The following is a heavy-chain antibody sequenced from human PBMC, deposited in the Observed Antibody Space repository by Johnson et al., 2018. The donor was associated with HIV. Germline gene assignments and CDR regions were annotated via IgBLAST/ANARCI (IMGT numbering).Heavy chain of an antibody. CDR1: GFTFSSYG. J-gene: IGHJ3*02. Sequence: QVQLVESGGGVVQPGGSLRLSCAASGFTFSSYGMHWVRQAPGKGLEWVAVISYDGSNKYYADSVKGRFTISRDNSKNTLYLQMNSLRTEDTAVYYCARGRGFHYYDSRDYSDDAFDIWGQGTMVTVSS. D-gene: IGHD3-22*01. CDR3: ARGRGFHYYDSRDYSDDAFDI. CDR2: ISYDGSNK. V-gene: IGHV3-30*19.